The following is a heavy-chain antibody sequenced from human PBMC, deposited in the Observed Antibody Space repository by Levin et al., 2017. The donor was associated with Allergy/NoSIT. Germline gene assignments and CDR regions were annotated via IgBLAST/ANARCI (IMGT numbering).Heavy chain of an antibody. CDR3: ARDPDRDAYSNFED. Sequence: GGSLRLSCEASGFTFSTYWMHWVRQGPGKGLVWVSRIRSDGRSISYADSVKGRFTISRDNAKNTLYLQMNSLRAEDTAAYYCARDPDRDAYSNFEDWGQGTLVTVSS. CDR1: GFTFSTYW. J-gene: IGHJ4*02. CDR2: IRSDGRSI. D-gene: IGHD5-24*01. V-gene: IGHV3-74*01.